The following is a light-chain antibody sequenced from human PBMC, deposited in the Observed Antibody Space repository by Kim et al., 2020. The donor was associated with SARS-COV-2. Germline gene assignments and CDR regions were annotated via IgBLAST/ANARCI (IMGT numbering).Light chain of an antibody. V-gene: IGLV1-40*01. J-gene: IGLJ2*01. CDR2: GNS. CDR3: QSYDSSLSGWVV. Sequence: VTISCTGSLSNIGAGYDVPWYQQPPATAPKLLIYGNSNRPSGVPDRFSGSKSGTSAFLAITGLQAEDEADYFCQSYDSSLSGWVVFGGGTQLTV. CDR1: LSNIGAGYD.